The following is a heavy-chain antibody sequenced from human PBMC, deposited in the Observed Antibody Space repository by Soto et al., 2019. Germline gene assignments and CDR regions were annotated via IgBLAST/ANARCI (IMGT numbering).Heavy chain of an antibody. Sequence: GGSLRLSCAASGFTFSSYCMNWVRQAPGKGLEWVSSISGSGGSTYYADSVKGRFTISRDNSKNTLYLQMSSLRAEDTAVYYCAKVVDFDYWGQGTLVTVSS. J-gene: IGHJ4*02. CDR3: AKVVDFDY. CDR2: ISGSGGST. CDR1: GFTFSSYC. D-gene: IGHD2-21*01. V-gene: IGHV3-23*01.